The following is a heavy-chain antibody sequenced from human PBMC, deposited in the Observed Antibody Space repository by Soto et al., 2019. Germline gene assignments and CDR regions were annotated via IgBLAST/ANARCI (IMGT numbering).Heavy chain of an antibody. CDR1: GVTFDDYA. CDR2: ISGNSGII. J-gene: IGHJ4*02. Sequence: GGSLRLSCAASGVTFDDYAMHWVRQTPGKGLEWVSGISGNSGIIVYADSVKGRFTISRDNAKNSLYLQMNSLRAEDTALYYCATSSGWFGINYFDFWGQGTLVTVSS. V-gene: IGHV3-9*01. D-gene: IGHD6-19*01. CDR3: ATSSGWFGINYFDF.